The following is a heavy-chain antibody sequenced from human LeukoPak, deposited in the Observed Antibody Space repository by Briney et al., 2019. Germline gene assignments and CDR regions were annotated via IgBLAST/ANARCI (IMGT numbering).Heavy chain of an antibody. J-gene: IGHJ5*02. CDR2: IYYSGST. Sequence: SETLSLTCTVSGGSVSSGSYYWSWIRQPPGKGLEWIGYIYYSGSTNYNPSLKSRVTISVDTSKNQFSLKLSSVTAADTAVYYCASSRLYDFWSGRPTYNWFDPWGQGTLVTVSS. CDR3: ASSRLYDFWSGRPTYNWFDP. D-gene: IGHD3-3*01. V-gene: IGHV4-61*01. CDR1: GGSVSSGSYY.